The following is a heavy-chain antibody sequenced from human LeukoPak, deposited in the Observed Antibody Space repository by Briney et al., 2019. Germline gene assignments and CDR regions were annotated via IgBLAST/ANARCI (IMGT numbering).Heavy chain of an antibody. D-gene: IGHD3-10*01. J-gene: IGHJ4*02. Sequence: PGRSLRLSCTASGFTFGDYAMSWVRQAPGKGLEWVGFNRSKAYGGTTEYAASVKGRFTISRDDSKSIAYLQMNSLKTEDTAVYYCTRDRITMVRGVKALDYWGQGTLVTVSS. CDR1: GFTFGDYA. CDR2: NRSKAYGGTT. CDR3: TRDRITMVRGVKALDY. V-gene: IGHV3-49*04.